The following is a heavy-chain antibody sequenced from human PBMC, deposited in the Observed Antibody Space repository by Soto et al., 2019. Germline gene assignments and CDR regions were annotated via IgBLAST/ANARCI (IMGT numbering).Heavy chain of an antibody. CDR1: GFTFSSFA. V-gene: IGHV3-23*01. Sequence: PGGSLRLSCAASGFTFSSFAMSWVRQAPGKGLEWVSTISGIGGSTYYTDSVKGRFTISRDNSKNTLYLQMNSLRAEDTAVYYCAKSHTMIVTADYWGQGTLVTVSS. J-gene: IGHJ4*02. CDR2: ISGIGGST. D-gene: IGHD3-22*01. CDR3: AKSHTMIVTADY.